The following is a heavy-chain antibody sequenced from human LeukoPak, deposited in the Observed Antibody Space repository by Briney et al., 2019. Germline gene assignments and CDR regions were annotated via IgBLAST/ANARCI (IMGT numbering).Heavy chain of an antibody. V-gene: IGHV3-23*01. J-gene: IGHJ6*02. CDR2: ISGSGGST. D-gene: IGHD6-19*01. CDR1: GFTFSSYA. CDR3: AKMEAYSSGWSYYYYGMDV. Sequence: PGGSLRLSCAASGFTFSSYAMSWVRQAPGKGLEWVSAISGSGGSTYYADSVKGRFTISRDNSKNTLYLQMNSLRAEDTAVYYCAKMEAYSSGWSYYYYGMDVWGQGTTVTVSS.